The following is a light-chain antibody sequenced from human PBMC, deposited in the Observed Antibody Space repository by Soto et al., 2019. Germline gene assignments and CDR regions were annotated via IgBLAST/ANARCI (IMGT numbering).Light chain of an antibody. J-gene: IGKJ2*01. CDR2: GAS. CDR3: QQYNNWPLYT. CDR1: QSVSSN. Sequence: EIVMTQSPATLSVSPGERATLSCRASQSVSSNLAWYQQKPGQAPRLLIYGASTRATGIPARFSGSVSGTEFTLTISSLQSEDFAVYYGQQYNNWPLYTFGQWTKLEIK. V-gene: IGKV3-15*01.